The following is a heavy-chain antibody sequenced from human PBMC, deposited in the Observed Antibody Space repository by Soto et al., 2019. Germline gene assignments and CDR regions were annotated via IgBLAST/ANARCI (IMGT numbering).Heavy chain of an antibody. CDR1: CGGFSGFY. J-gene: IGHJ6*02. Sequence: ETPSPPRAVYCGGFSGFYLRWIRQPPGKGLEWIGEINHSGSTNYNPSLKSRVTISVDTSKNQFSLKLSSVTAADTAVYYCARGRDYGMDVWGQGTTVTVSS. CDR3: ARGRDYGMDV. CDR2: INHSGST. V-gene: IGHV4-34*01.